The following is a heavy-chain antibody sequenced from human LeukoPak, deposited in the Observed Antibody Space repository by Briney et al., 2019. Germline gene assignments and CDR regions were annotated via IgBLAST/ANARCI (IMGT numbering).Heavy chain of an antibody. J-gene: IGHJ3*02. Sequence: ASVKVSCKASGYTFTSYDINWVRQAPGQGLEWMGWMNPNSGNTGYAQKFQGRATMTRNTSISTAYMELSSLRSEDTAVYYCARGGWPRDGYIRDAFDIWGQGTMVTVSS. CDR2: MNPNSGNT. V-gene: IGHV1-8*01. CDR1: GYTFTSYD. D-gene: IGHD5-24*01. CDR3: ARGGWPRDGYIRDAFDI.